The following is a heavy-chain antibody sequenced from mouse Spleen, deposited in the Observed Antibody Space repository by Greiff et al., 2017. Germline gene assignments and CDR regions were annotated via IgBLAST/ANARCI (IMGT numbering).Heavy chain of an antibody. CDR3: TRSYGNYPYYDMDY. D-gene: IGHD2-1*01. J-gene: IGHJ4*01. V-gene: IGHV1-15*01. Sequence: QVHVKQSGAELVRPGASVTLSCKASGYTFTDYEMHWVKQTPVHGLEWIGAIDPETGGTAYNQKFKGKAILTADKSSSTAYMELRSLTSEDSAVYYCTRSYGNYPYYDMDYWGQGTSVTVSS. CDR1: GYTFTDYE. CDR2: IDPETGGT.